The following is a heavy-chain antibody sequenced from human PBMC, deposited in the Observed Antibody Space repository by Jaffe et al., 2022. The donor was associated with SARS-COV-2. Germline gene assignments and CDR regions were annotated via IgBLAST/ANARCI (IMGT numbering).Heavy chain of an antibody. CDR3: AKKLGMITFGGVIVDY. D-gene: IGHD3-16*02. J-gene: IGHJ4*02. V-gene: IGHV3-23*04. Sequence: EVQLVESGGGLVQPGGSLRLSCAASGFTFSSYAMSWVRQAPGKGLEWVSAISGSGGSTYYADSVKGRFTISRDNSKNTLYLQMNSLRAEDTAVYYCAKKLGMITFGGVIVDYWGQGTLVTVSS. CDR2: ISGSGGST. CDR1: GFTFSSYA.